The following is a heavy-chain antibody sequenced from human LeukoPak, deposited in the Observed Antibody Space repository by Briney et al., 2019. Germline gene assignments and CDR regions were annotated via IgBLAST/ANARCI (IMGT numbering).Heavy chain of an antibody. CDR2: IKSKTDGGTT. D-gene: IGHD3-10*01. Sequence: GGSLRLSCAASGFTFSNAWMSWVRQAPGKGLEWVGRIKSKTDGGTTDYAAPVKGRFTISRDDSKNTLYLQMNSLKTEDTAVYYCTTAYYYGSGSYLDYYYYGMDVWGKGTTATVSS. V-gene: IGHV3-15*01. CDR1: GFTFSNAW. J-gene: IGHJ6*04. CDR3: TTAYYYGSGSYLDYYYYGMDV.